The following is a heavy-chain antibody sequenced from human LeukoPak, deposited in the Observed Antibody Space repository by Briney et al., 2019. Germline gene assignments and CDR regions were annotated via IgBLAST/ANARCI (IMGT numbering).Heavy chain of an antibody. V-gene: IGHV3-64D*09. Sequence: GGSLRLSCSASGFTFRNYGMHWVRQAPGKGLEYVSTISSYGGSTYYADLVKGRFTISRDNSKNTLYLQMSSLRAEDTAVYCCVKDLYSYSFDYWGQGTLVTVSS. CDR1: GFTFRNYG. D-gene: IGHD2-8*01. CDR2: ISSYGGST. J-gene: IGHJ4*02. CDR3: VKDLYSYSFDY.